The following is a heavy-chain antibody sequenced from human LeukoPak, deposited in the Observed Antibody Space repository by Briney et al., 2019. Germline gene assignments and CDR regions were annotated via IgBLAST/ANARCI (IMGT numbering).Heavy chain of an antibody. CDR1: GGSIGSDY. CDR2: IYYTGGT. V-gene: IGHV4-59*08. CDR3: AKYGNSGWVIDN. D-gene: IGHD6-19*01. J-gene: IGHJ4*02. Sequence: PSETLSLTCTVSGGSIGSDYWTRIRQPPGKGLEYIGYIYYTGGTNYNPSLKSRVTISVDTSKSQFSLKLSSVTAADTAVYFCAKYGNSGWVIDNWGQGTLVTVSS.